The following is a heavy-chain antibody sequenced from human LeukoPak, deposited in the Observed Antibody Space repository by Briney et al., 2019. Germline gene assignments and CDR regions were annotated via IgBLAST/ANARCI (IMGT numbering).Heavy chain of an antibody. CDR2: ISSSSSYI. J-gene: IGHJ4*02. V-gene: IGHV3-21*01. CDR1: GFTFINYN. Sequence: GGSLRLSCAASGFTFINYNMNWVRQAPGKGLEWVSSISSSSSYIYYADSVKGRFTISRDNAKNSLYLQMNSLRAEDTAVYYCAGDYSGVGWGQGTLVTVSS. D-gene: IGHD2-15*01. CDR3: AGDYSGVG.